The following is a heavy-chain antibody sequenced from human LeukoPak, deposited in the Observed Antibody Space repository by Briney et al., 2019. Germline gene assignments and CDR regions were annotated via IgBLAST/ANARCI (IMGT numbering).Heavy chain of an antibody. CDR3: AHAGAGMSPTDY. CDR1: GFTFSSYE. D-gene: IGHD6-13*01. Sequence: GGSLRLSCAASGFTFSSYEMNWVRQAPGKGLEWVSYISSSGSTMYFADSVKGRFTISRDNAKNSLFLHMNSLRVEDTAVYYCAHAGAGMSPTDYWGQGTLVTVSS. V-gene: IGHV3-48*03. J-gene: IGHJ4*02. CDR2: ISSSGSTM.